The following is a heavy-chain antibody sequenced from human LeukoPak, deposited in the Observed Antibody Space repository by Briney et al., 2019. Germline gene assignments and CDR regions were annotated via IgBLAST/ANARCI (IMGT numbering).Heavy chain of an antibody. CDR3: AAEFSSSWYRYAPFDY. CDR2: ISSSSSYI. D-gene: IGHD6-13*01. V-gene: IGHV3-21*01. Sequence: GGSLRLSCAASGFSFSSYSMNWVLQAPGKGLEWVSSISSSSSYIYYADSVKGRFTISRDNAKNSLYLQMNSLRAEDTAVYYCAAEFSSSWYRYAPFDYWGQGTLVTVSS. J-gene: IGHJ4*02. CDR1: GFSFSSYS.